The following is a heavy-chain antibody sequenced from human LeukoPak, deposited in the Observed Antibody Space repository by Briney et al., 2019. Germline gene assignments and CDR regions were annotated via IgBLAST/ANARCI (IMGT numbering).Heavy chain of an antibody. J-gene: IGHJ6*02. V-gene: IGHV3-33*01. CDR2: IWYDGSNK. CDR1: GFTFSSFG. D-gene: IGHD6-13*01. Sequence: PGRSLRLSCAASGFTFSSFGMHWVRQAPGKGLEWVAVIWYDGSNKYYADSVKGRFTISRDNSKNTLDLQMNSLRAEDTAVYYCARDQGSNSNYGMDVWGQGTTVTVSS. CDR3: ARDQGSNSNYGMDV.